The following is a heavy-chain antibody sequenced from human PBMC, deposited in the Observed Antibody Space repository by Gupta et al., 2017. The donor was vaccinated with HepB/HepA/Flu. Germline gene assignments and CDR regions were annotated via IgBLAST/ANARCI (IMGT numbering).Heavy chain of an antibody. J-gene: IGHJ5*02. CDR2: ISGSGGST. CDR1: GFTFSSYA. CDR3: AKERWIAVAATPYNWFDP. V-gene: IGHV3-23*01. D-gene: IGHD6-19*01. Sequence: EVQLLESGGGFVQPGGSLRLSCAASGFTFSSYAMSWVRQAPGKGLEWVSAISGSGGSTYYADSVKGRFTISRDNSKNTLYLQMNSLRAEDTAVYYCAKERWIAVAATPYNWFDPWGQGTLVTVSS.